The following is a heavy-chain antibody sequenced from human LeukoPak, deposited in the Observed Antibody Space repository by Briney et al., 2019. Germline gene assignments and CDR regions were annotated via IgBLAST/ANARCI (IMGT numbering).Heavy chain of an antibody. CDR2: FSTSDSRT. J-gene: IGHJ4*02. CDR1: GFTFRNIA. V-gene: IGHV3-23*01. Sequence: GGSLRLSCAASGFTFRNIAFYWVRQAPGKGLEWVSSFSTSDSRTNYADSVKGRFTISSDISKNTLFLQMNGLRADDTAVYYCATSTVTNGFDYWGQGALVTVSS. CDR3: ATSTVTNGFDY. D-gene: IGHD4-17*01.